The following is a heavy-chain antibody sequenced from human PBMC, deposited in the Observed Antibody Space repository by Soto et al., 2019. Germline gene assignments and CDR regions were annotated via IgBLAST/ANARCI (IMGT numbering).Heavy chain of an antibody. CDR1: GYTFTSYD. V-gene: IGHV1-8*01. Sequence: ASVKVSCKASGYTFTSYDINWVRQATGQGLEWMGWMNPNSGNTGYAQKFQGRVTMTRNTSISTAYKEMSSLRSEDTAVYYCARLFFGTDNWFDPWGQGTLVTVSS. CDR2: MNPNSGNT. D-gene: IGHD3-3*01. J-gene: IGHJ5*02. CDR3: ARLFFGTDNWFDP.